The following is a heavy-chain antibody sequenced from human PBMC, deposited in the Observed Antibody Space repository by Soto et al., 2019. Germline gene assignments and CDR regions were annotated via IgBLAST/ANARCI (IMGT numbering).Heavy chain of an antibody. CDR1: GGTFSSYA. CDR3: ARDFWSGYSSEYGMDV. V-gene: IGHV1-69*13. J-gene: IGHJ6*02. D-gene: IGHD3-3*01. Sequence: RASVKVSCKASGGTFSSYAISWVRQAPGQGLEWMGGIIPIFGTANYAQKFQGRVTITADESTSTAYMELSSLRSEDTAVYYCARDFWSGYSSEYGMDVWGQGTTVTVSS. CDR2: IIPIFGTA.